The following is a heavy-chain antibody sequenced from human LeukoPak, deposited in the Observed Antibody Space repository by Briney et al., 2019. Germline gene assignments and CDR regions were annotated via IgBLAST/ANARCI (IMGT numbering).Heavy chain of an antibody. CDR1: GYTFTGYY. Sequence: ASVKVSCKASGYTFTGYYMHWVRQAPGQGLEWMGWINPNSGGTNYAQKFQGRVTMTRDTSISTAYMELSRLRSDDTAVYYCARDIAYDSSGLCVYWGQGTLVTVSS. J-gene: IGHJ4*02. CDR3: ARDIAYDSSGLCVY. V-gene: IGHV1-2*02. D-gene: IGHD3-22*01. CDR2: INPNSGGT.